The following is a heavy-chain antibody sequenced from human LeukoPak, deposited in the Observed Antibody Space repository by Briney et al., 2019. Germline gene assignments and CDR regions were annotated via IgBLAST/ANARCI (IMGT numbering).Heavy chain of an antibody. V-gene: IGHV3-23*01. CDR2: ISGSGGST. CDR3: ARAPVIAARRGNYFDY. J-gene: IGHJ4*02. CDR1: GFTFSSYA. Sequence: PGGSLRLSCAASGFTFSSYAMSWVRQAPGKGLEWVSAISGSGGSTYYADSVKGRFTISRDNSKNTLYLQMNSLRAEDTAVYYCARAPVIAARRGNYFDYWGQGTLVTVSS. D-gene: IGHD6-6*01.